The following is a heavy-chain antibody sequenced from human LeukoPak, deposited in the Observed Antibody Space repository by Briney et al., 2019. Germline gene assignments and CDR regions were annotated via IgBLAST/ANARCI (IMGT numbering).Heavy chain of an antibody. J-gene: IGHJ4*02. V-gene: IGHV3-23*01. CDR3: AKLSGRYDFWSGYSDY. CDR2: ISGSGGST. CDR1: GFTFSSYA. Sequence: GGSLRLSCAASGFTFSSYAMSWVRQAPGKGLEWVSAISGSGGSTYYADSVKGRFTISRDNSRNTLYLQINSLRAEDTAVYYCAKLSGRYDFWSGYSDYWGQGTLVTVSS. D-gene: IGHD3-3*01.